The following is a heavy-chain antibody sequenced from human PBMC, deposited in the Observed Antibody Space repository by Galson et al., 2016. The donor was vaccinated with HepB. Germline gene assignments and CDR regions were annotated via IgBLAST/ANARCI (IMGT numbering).Heavy chain of an antibody. V-gene: IGHV1-18*01. Sequence: SVKVSCKASGYTFANYGITWVRQAPGQGLEWMGWISGHSGDTNYAQKFQGRVTMTTDTSASTAYMELRSLSSDDTALYYCGRERLGRRSYYYYGMDVWGQGTRVTVSS. CDR2: ISGHSGDT. CDR3: GRERLGRRSYYYYGMDV. D-gene: IGHD3-16*01. J-gene: IGHJ6*02. CDR1: GYTFANYG.